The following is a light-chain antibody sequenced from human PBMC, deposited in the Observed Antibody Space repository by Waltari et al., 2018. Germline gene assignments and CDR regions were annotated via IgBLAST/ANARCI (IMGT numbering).Light chain of an antibody. CDR3: CSYAGSYTLV. CDR2: DVS. Sequence: QSALTQPRSVSGSPGQSVTISCTGTSTDVDSYKNVSWYQQHPGKAPKLIIYDVSMRPSGVPDRFSGSKSGNTASLTISGLQAEDEADYYYCSYAGSYTLVFGGGTKLTVL. J-gene: IGLJ2*01. V-gene: IGLV2-11*01. CDR1: STDVDSYKN.